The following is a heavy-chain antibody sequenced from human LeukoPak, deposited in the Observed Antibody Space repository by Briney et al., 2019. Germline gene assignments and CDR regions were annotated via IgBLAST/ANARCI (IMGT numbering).Heavy chain of an antibody. Sequence: SGGSLRLSCAASGFTFSSYEMNWVRQAPGKGLEWVSYISSSGSTIYYADSVKGRFTISRDNAKNSLYLQMNSLRAEDTAVYYCPSDSSSSAVDYRGPGTLVTASS. D-gene: IGHD6-19*01. CDR1: GFTFSSYE. V-gene: IGHV3-48*03. J-gene: IGHJ4*01. CDR2: ISSSGSTI. CDR3: PSDSSSSAVDY.